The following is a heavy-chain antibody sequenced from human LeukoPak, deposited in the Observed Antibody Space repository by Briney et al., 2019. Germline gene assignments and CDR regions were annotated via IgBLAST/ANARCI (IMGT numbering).Heavy chain of an antibody. CDR3: ARDSLIAVAGTNWFDP. V-gene: IGHV1-2*02. Sequence: ASVKVSCKASGYTFTGYYMHWVRQAPGQGLEWMGWINPNSGGTNYAQKFQGRVTMTRDKSIRTAYMELSRLTSDDTAVYYCARDSLIAVAGTNWFDPWGQGTLVTVSS. CDR1: GYTFTGYY. CDR2: INPNSGGT. D-gene: IGHD6-19*01. J-gene: IGHJ5*02.